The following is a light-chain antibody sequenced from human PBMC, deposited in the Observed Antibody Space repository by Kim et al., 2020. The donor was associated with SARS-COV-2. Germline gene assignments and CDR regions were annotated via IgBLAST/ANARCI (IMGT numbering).Light chain of an antibody. Sequence: ASIGDRVAITCRASERIKEFLNWYQQKPGKAPKLLISGASSLQSGVPSRFSGGGSGTDFTITISSLQPEDFATYYCQQSYGTPTTFGQGTKLEI. CDR2: GAS. CDR3: QQSYGTPTT. CDR1: ERIKEF. V-gene: IGKV1-39*01. J-gene: IGKJ2*01.